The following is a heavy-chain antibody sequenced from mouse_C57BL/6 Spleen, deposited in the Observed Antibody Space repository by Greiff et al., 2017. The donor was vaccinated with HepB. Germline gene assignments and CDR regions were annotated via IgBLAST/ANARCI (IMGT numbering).Heavy chain of an antibody. CDR2: INPNNGGT. CDR1: GYTFTDYN. Sequence: VQLQQSGPELVKPGASVKMSCKASGYTFTDYNMHWVKQSHGKSLEWIGYINPNNGGTSYNQKFKGKATLTVNKSSSTAYMELRSLTSEDSAVYYCASAAYYSNYGFAYWGQGTLVTVSA. D-gene: IGHD2-5*01. V-gene: IGHV1-22*01. J-gene: IGHJ3*01. CDR3: ASAAYYSNYGFAY.